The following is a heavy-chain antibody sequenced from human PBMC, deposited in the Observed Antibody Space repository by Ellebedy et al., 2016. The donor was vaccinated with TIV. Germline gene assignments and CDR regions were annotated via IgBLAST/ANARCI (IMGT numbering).Heavy chain of an antibody. J-gene: IGHJ4*02. D-gene: IGHD3-9*01. CDR2: VHHSGST. CDR3: AREEFDILTGYQKGFDH. V-gene: IGHV4-59*01. Sequence: PSETLSPTCTVSGDSITNYFWSWIRQPPGKGLEWIGYVHHSGSTNYNPSLKSRVTISVDMSKNQFSLKLSSVTAADTAVYYCAREEFDILTGYQKGFDHWGQGTLVTVSS. CDR1: GDSITNYF.